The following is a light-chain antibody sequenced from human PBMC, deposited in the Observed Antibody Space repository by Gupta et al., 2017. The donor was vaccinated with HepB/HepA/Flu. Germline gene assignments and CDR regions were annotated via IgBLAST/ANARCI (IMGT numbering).Light chain of an antibody. CDR1: SSDVGTYNY. CDR3: SSDTSSSTYV. CDR2: DVN. V-gene: IGLV2-14*03. Sequence: QSALTQPASVSGSPGQSITISCTGTSSDVGTYNYVSWYQQHPGKAPKLMIYDVNERPSGVSNRFSGSKSGNTASLTISGLQAEDEADYYCSSDTSSSTYVFGTGTKVTVL. J-gene: IGLJ1*01.